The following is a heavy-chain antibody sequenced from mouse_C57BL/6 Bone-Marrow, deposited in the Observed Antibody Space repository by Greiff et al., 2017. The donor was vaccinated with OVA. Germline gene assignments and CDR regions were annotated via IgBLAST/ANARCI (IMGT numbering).Heavy chain of an antibody. J-gene: IGHJ4*01. V-gene: IGHV2-9*01. Sequence: VKVVESGPGLVAPSQSLSITCTVSGFSLTSYGVDWVRQPPGKGLEWLGVIWGGGSTNYNSALMSRLSISKDNSKSQVFLKMNSLQTDDTAMYYCAKHEGSNYVGYAMDYWGQGTSVTVSS. CDR1: GFSLTSYG. CDR3: AKHEGSNYVGYAMDY. D-gene: IGHD2-5*01. CDR2: IWGGGST.